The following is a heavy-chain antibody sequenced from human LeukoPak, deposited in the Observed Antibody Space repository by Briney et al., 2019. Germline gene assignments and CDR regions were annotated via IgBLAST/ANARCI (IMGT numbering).Heavy chain of an antibody. CDR1: GGSISNRRYY. V-gene: IGHV4-39*01. CDR3: ARRGDSSGYCYFDY. D-gene: IGHD3-22*01. Sequence: PSETLSLTCTVSGGSISNRRYYWGWIRQHPGKGLEWIGSISYSGSTYDNPSLKSRVTISVDTSKNQFSLKLTSVTAADTAVYYCARRGDSSGYCYFDYWGQGTLVTVSS. CDR2: ISYSGST. J-gene: IGHJ4*02.